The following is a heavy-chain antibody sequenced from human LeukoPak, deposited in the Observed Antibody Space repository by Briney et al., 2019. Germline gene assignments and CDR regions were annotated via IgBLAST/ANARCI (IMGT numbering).Heavy chain of an antibody. Sequence: GGSLRLSCAASGFSFSTYWIHWVRQAPGKGLVWVSRINTDGSTTDYADSVKGRFTISRDNAKSTLYLQMNNLRADDTAVYYCVRDMHGPHDYWGQGTLVTVSA. J-gene: IGHJ4*02. CDR2: INTDGSTT. CDR1: GFSFSTYW. D-gene: IGHD2-2*01. V-gene: IGHV3-74*01. CDR3: VRDMHGPHDY.